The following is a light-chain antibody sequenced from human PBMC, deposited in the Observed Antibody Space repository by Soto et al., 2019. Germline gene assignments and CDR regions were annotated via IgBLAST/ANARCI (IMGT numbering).Light chain of an antibody. Sequence: EIVMTQSPATLSVSPGEGGTLSCRASQSISRNLVWYQQKPGQAPRLLIYDASNRATGIPARFSGSGSGTDFTLTISSLEPEDFAVYYCQQRSNWPRTFGQGTKVDNK. CDR2: DAS. V-gene: IGKV3-11*01. CDR3: QQRSNWPRT. J-gene: IGKJ1*01. CDR1: QSISRN.